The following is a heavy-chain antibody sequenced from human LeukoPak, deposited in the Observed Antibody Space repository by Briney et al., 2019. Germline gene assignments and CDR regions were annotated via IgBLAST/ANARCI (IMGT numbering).Heavy chain of an antibody. J-gene: IGHJ4*02. CDR2: ISSSSSYI. CDR1: GFTFSSYS. CDR3: ARSTLTGYYLFDY. D-gene: IGHD3-9*01. V-gene: IGHV3-21*01. Sequence: NPGGSLRLSCAASGFTFSSYSMNWVRQAPGKGLEWVSSISSSSSYIYYADSVKGRFTISRGNAKNSLYLQMNSLRAEDTAVYYCARSTLTGYYLFDYWGQGTLVTVSS.